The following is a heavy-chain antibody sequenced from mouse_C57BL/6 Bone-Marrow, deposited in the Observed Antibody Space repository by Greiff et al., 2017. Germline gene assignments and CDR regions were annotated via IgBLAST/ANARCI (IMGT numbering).Heavy chain of an antibody. D-gene: IGHD2-2*01. J-gene: IGHJ4*01. CDR1: GYTFTDYN. CDR3: ANDQLWLRSYYYAMDY. V-gene: IGHV1-22*01. CDR2: INPNNGGT. Sequence: VLLQQSGPELVKPGASVLMSCKASGYTFTDYNMHWVKQSHGKSLEWIGYINPNNGGTSYNQKFKGKATLTVNKSSSTAYMELRSLTSEDSAVYYCANDQLWLRSYYYAMDYWGQGTSVTVSS.